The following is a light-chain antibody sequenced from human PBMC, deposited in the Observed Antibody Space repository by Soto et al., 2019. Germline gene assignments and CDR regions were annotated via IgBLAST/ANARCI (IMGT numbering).Light chain of an antibody. Sequence: EIVLTQSPGTLSLSPGETATLSCRVSQSVTKRFLTWYQQKPGQGPRLIICGASSRATGIPDRFSGGGSGTDFTLTINRLEPEDFAVYYCQQYGESSYAFGQGTKLQIK. V-gene: IGKV3-20*01. CDR1: QSVTKRF. J-gene: IGKJ2*01. CDR2: GAS. CDR3: QQYGESSYA.